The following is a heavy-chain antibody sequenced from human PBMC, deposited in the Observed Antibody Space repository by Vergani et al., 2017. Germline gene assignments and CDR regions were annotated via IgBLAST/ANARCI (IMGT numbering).Heavy chain of an antibody. J-gene: IGHJ5*02. D-gene: IGHD3/OR15-3a*01. CDR2: MNPKSGNT. Sequence: QEQLVQSGAEVRKPGASVKVSCKASGYNFTSFDINWVRLATGQGLEWMGWMNPKSGNTAYAAKFQGRITMTSDSSTDTAYMEMKSLRSEDTAIYFCARGVLDSKYRHNWFGPWGQGTVVTVSS. CDR3: ARGVLDSKYRHNWFGP. CDR1: GYNFTSFD. V-gene: IGHV1-8*01.